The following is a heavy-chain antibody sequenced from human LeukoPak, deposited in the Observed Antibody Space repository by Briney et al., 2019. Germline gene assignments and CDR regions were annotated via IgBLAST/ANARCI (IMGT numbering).Heavy chain of an antibody. D-gene: IGHD3-9*01. J-gene: IGHJ5*02. V-gene: IGHV1-18*01. CDR2: ISAHNGNT. Sequence: ASVKVSCKASGYTFTSYGISWVRQAPGQGLEWMGWISAHNGNTNYAQKLQGRVTMTTDTSTSTAYMELRSLRSDDTAVYYCAREFHVPYYDILTGYYNYWFDPWGQGTLVTVSS. CDR1: GYTFTSYG. CDR3: AREFHVPYYDILTGYYNYWFDP.